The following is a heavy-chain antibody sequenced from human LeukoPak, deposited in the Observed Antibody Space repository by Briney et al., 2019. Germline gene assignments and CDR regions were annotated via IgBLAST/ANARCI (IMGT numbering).Heavy chain of an antibody. D-gene: IGHD3-3*01. CDR3: AKTECYDFWSGYYLECYFDY. CDR2: ISGSGGST. CDR1: GFTFSSYA. V-gene: IGHV3-23*01. J-gene: IGHJ4*02. Sequence: GGSLRLSCAASGFTFSSYAMSWVRQAPGKGLEWVSAISGSGGSTYYADSVKGRFTISRDNSKNTLYLQMNSLRAEDTAVYYCAKTECYDFWSGYYLECYFDYWGQGTLVTVSS.